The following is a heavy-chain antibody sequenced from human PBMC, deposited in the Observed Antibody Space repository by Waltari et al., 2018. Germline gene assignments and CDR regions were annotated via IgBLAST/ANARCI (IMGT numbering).Heavy chain of an antibody. CDR2: IYPGNYDT. Sequence: EMQLVQSGGEVRKSGESLMSSCKAFGYGFSDYWIGWVSQLPGKGLEWRGIIYPGNYDTTYSPSFEGQVTISVDTSIRTAYLHWSSLKATDTAMYYCTTQLHDAFDLWGQGTMVTVSS. V-gene: IGHV5-51*01. J-gene: IGHJ3*01. CDR3: TTQLHDAFDL. CDR1: GYGFSDYW.